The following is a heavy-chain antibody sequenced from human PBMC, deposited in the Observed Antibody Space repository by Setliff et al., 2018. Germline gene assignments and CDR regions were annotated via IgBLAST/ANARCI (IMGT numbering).Heavy chain of an antibody. J-gene: IGHJ4*02. D-gene: IGHD3-3*01. CDR3: ARAPRLEWILPTFDY. CDR1: GYTFTDYG. Sequence: ASVKVSCKASGYTFTDYGINWVRQAPGQGLEWMGWISAHDGKINYTQGFQGRITMTTDPSTTTAYMELRGLKFDDAAVYFCARAPRLEWILPTFDYWGQGTPVTVSS. V-gene: IGHV1-18*01. CDR2: ISAHDGKI.